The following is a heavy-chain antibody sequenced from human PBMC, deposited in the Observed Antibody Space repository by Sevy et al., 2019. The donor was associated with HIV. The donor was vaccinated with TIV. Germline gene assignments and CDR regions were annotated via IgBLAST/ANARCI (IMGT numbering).Heavy chain of an antibody. Sequence: GGSLRLSCVASGFTFRTYGIHWVRQAPGKGLEWVAVISHDGSHKYNADSVKGRFIISRENSKNALYLQMNSLRAEDTAVYYCAKVATYSSSSGERRPNDYWGQGTLVTVSS. CDR3: AKVATYSSSSGERRPNDY. CDR2: ISHDGSHK. J-gene: IGHJ4*02. D-gene: IGHD6-6*01. V-gene: IGHV3-30*18. CDR1: GFTFRTYG.